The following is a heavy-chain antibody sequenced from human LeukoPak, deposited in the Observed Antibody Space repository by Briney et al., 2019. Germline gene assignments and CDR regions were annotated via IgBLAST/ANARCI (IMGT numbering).Heavy chain of an antibody. Sequence: SETLSLTCTVSGGSISSDFWSWIRQPPGKGLEWIGYIYYSGSTNYNPSLKSRVTISIDTSKSQFSLKLSSVTAADTAVYYCARQAFCSGSSCNPFDYWGQGTLVTVSS. D-gene: IGHD2-15*01. CDR2: IYYSGST. CDR1: GGSISSDF. V-gene: IGHV4-59*08. CDR3: ARQAFCSGSSCNPFDY. J-gene: IGHJ4*02.